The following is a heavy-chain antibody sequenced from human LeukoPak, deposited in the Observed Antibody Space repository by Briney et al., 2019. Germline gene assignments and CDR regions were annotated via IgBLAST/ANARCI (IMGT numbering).Heavy chain of an antibody. CDR2: IKQDGSEK. D-gene: IGHD3-3*01. CDR3: ARDGGGDFWSGHRLDY. CDR1: GFTFSSYW. V-gene: IGHV3-7*01. J-gene: IGHJ4*02. Sequence: GGSLRLSCAASGFTFSSYWMSWVRQAPGKGLEWVANIKQDGSEKYYVDSVKGRFTSSRDNAKNSLYLQMNSLRAEDTAMYYCARDGGGDFWSGHRLDYWGQGTLVTVSS.